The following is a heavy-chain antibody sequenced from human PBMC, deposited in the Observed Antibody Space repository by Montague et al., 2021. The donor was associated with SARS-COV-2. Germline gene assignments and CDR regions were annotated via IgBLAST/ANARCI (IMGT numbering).Heavy chain of an antibody. CDR3: ARGRLVGDSSSWYYFDY. D-gene: IGHD6-13*01. J-gene: IGHJ4*02. CDR1: GGSINTNNW. CDR2: IFHSGIT. Sequence: SETLSLTCAVPGGSINTNNWWTWVRQPPGEGLEWIGQIFHSGITNYNPSLESRVTISVDKSKNQFSLRLSSVTAADTAVYYCARGRLVGDSSSWYYFDYWGQGTLVAVSS. V-gene: IGHV4-4*02.